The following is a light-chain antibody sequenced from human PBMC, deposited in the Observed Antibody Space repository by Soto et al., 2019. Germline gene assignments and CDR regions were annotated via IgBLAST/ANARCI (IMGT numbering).Light chain of an antibody. V-gene: IGKV1-33*01. CDR3: LQRDNLPPT. CDR1: QDISNN. Sequence: DIQMTQSPSSLSASVGDRVTITCQASQDISNNLNWYQQTSGKAPKLLIYGAYNLETGVPSRFTGSQSGTDFTVTITSLQPEDPPTYFCLQRDNLPPTFGGGTKVEI. J-gene: IGKJ4*01. CDR2: GAY.